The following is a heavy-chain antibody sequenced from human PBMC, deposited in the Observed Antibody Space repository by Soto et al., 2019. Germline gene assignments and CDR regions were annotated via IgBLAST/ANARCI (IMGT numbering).Heavy chain of an antibody. CDR1: GFNFSNYG. CDR3: ASASGATVS. V-gene: IGHV3-33*01. Sequence: QVQLVESGGGVVHPGRSLRLSCAASGFNFSNYGMQWVRQAPGKGLEWGAHIWYDGSNKYCADSVKGRFTISRDNSKNTLYLQMDSLRPDDTAVYYCASASGATVSWGQGTLVTV. J-gene: IGHJ5*02. CDR2: IWYDGSNK. D-gene: IGHD3-10*01.